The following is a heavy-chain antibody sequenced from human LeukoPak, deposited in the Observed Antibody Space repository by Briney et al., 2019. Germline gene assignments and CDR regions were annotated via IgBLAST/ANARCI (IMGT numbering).Heavy chain of an antibody. J-gene: IGHJ4*02. CDR1: GFTVSSNY. Sequence: GGSLRLSCAASGFTVSSNYMSWVRQAPGKGLEWVSVIYSDGRTYYADSVKGRFTISRDNSKNTLYLETNSLRAEDTAVYYCARDKGPYYYGSGSYYNPIYWGQGTLVTVSS. V-gene: IGHV3-53*01. D-gene: IGHD3-10*01. CDR2: IYSDGRT. CDR3: ARDKGPYYYGSGSYYNPIY.